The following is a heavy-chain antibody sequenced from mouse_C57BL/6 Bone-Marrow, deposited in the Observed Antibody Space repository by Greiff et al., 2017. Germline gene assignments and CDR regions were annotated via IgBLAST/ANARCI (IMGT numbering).Heavy chain of an antibody. J-gene: IGHJ2*01. V-gene: IGHV5-15*01. CDR3: ARHGGGYYYFDY. Sequence: DVQLVESGGGLVQPGGSLKLSCAASGFTFSDYGMAWVRQAPRKGPEWVAFISNLAYSIYYADTVTGRFTISRENAKNTLYLEMSSLRSEDTAMYYCARHGGGYYYFDYWGQGTTLTVSS. CDR2: ISNLAYSI. CDR1: GFTFSDYG. D-gene: IGHD2-3*01.